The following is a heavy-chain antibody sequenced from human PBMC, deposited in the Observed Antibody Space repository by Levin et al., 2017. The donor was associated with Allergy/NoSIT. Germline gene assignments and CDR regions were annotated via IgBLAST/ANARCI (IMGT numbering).Heavy chain of an antibody. V-gene: IGHV3-30*04. D-gene: IGHD1-26*01. CDR2: IPGDGGNI. Sequence: GESLKISCAASGFTFSSCAFHWVRQAPGKGLEWLAVIPGDGGNIYYADSVKGRFTISRDNSRNTVYLEMNSLRPEDTAIYYCARDPHSGSHSVDYWGQGTLVTVSS. CDR1: GFTFSSCA. J-gene: IGHJ4*02. CDR3: ARDPHSGSHSVDY.